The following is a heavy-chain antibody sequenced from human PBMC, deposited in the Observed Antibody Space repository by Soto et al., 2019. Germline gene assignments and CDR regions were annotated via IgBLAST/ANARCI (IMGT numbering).Heavy chain of an antibody. CDR2: ISSSSSYI. CDR1: GFTFSSYS. V-gene: IGHV3-21*01. Sequence: GGSLRLSCAASGFTFSSYSMNWVRQAPGKGLEWVSSISSSSSYIYYADSVKGRFTISRDNAKNSLYLQMNSLRAEDTAVYYCARGGVGYCSGGSCYSDYWGQGTLVTVSS. D-gene: IGHD2-15*01. CDR3: ARGGVGYCSGGSCYSDY. J-gene: IGHJ4*02.